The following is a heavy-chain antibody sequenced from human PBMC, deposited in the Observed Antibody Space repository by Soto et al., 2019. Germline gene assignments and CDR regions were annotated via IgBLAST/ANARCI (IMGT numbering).Heavy chain of an antibody. CDR3: ARVQPSYYAMDV. Sequence: QVQMVESGGGVVQPGGSLRLSCAASGFIFSSYGMHWVRQAPGKGLEWVAGIWYDGSNKYHADSVKGRFTISRDNSKNTLYLQMNSLRAEDTSVYYCARVQPSYYAMDVWCQGTTVTVSS. CDR2: IWYDGSNK. V-gene: IGHV3-33*01. J-gene: IGHJ6*02. CDR1: GFIFSSYG.